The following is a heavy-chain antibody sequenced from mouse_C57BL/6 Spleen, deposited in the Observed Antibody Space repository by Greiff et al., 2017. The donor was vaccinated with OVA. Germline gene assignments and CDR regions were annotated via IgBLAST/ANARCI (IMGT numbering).Heavy chain of an antibody. CDR3: AREGDYDEFAY. V-gene: IGHV3-1*01. CDR2: ISYSGST. CDR1: GYSITSGYD. Sequence: EVQGVESGPGMVKPSQSLSLTCTVTGYSITSGYDWHWIRHFPGNKLEWMGYISYSGSTNYNPSLKSRISITHDTSKNHFFLKLNSVTTEDTATYYCAREGDYDEFAYWGQGTLVTVSA. D-gene: IGHD2-4*01. J-gene: IGHJ3*01.